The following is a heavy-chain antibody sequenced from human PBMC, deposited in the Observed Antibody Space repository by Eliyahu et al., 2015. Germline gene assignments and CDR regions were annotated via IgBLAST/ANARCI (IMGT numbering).Heavy chain of an antibody. Sequence: QVQLQQWGAGLLKPSETLSLTCAVYGGSFSGYYWSWIRQPPGKGLEWIGEINHSGSTNYNPSLKSRVTISVDTSKNQFSLKLSSVTAADTAVYHCARGYGSGSYFNYWGQGTLVTVSS. CDR3: ARGYGSGSYFNY. V-gene: IGHV4-34*01. D-gene: IGHD3-10*01. J-gene: IGHJ4*02. CDR2: INHSGST. CDR1: GGSFSGYY.